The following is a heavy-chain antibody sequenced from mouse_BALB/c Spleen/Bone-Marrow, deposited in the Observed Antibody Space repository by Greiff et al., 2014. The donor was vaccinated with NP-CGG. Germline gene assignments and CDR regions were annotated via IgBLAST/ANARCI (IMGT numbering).Heavy chain of an antibody. CDR3: AREGLRAWFVY. V-gene: IGHV1-4*01. D-gene: IGHD2-4*01. Sequence: QVQLKESGAELARPGASVKMSCKASGYTFTSYTIHWVKQRPGQGLEWIGYINPSSDYTNYNQKFKDKATLTADKPSSTAYMQLSSLTSEDSAVYYCAREGLRAWFVYWGQGTLVTVSA. CDR1: GYTFTSYT. J-gene: IGHJ3*01. CDR2: INPSSDYT.